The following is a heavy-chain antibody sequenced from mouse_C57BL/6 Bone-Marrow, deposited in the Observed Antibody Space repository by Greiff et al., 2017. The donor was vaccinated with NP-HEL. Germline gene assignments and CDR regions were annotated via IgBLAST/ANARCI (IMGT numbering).Heavy chain of an antibody. D-gene: IGHD1-1*01. CDR3: VRTPNDGSSYSWYFDV. V-gene: IGHV10-1*01. J-gene: IGHJ1*03. CDR1: GFSFNTYA. Sequence: EVQLVESGGGLVQPKGSLKLSCAASGFSFNTYAMNWVRQAPGKGLEWVARIRSKSNNYATYYADSVKDRFTISRDESESMLYLQMNNLKTEDTAMYYCVRTPNDGSSYSWYFDVWGTGTTVTVSS. CDR2: IRSKSNNYAT.